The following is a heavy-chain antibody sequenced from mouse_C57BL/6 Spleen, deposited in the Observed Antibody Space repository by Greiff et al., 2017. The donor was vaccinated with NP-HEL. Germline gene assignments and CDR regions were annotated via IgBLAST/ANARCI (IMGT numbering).Heavy chain of an antibody. CDR2: IDPENGDT. CDR1: GFNIKDDY. Sequence: EVQLVESGAELVRPGASVKLSCTASGFNIKDDYMHWVKQRPEQGLEWIGWIDPENGDTEYASKFQGKATITADTSSNTAYLQLSSLTSEDTAVYYCTTCGYPAWFAYWGQGTLVTVSA. V-gene: IGHV14-4*01. J-gene: IGHJ3*01. CDR3: TTCGYPAWFAY. D-gene: IGHD2-2*01.